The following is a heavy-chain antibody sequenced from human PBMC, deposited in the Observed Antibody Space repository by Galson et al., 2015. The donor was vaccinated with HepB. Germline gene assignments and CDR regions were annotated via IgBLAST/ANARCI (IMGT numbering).Heavy chain of an antibody. CDR3: AKDTGYCSSTICYSVYYMDA. Sequence: SLRLSCAASGFTFSSYGMHWVRQAPGKWLEWVAVISYDGSNKYYADSVKGRFTISRDNSKNTLYLQMNSLRAEDTAVYYCAKDTGYCSSTICYSVYYMDAWGKGTTVTVSS. CDR2: ISYDGSNK. J-gene: IGHJ6*03. D-gene: IGHD2-2*01. CDR1: GFTFSSYG. V-gene: IGHV3-30*18.